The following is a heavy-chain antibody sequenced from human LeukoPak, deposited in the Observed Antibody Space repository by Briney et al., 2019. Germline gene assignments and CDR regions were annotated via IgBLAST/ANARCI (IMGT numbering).Heavy chain of an antibody. V-gene: IGHV3-30*04. J-gene: IGHJ4*02. CDR1: GFTFSSYA. CDR3: AKVGQNYDILTYYFDY. D-gene: IGHD3-9*01. Sequence: GRSLRLSCAASGFTFSSYAMHWVRQAPGKGLEWVAVISYDGSNKYYADSVKGRFTISRDNSKNTLYLQMNSLRVEDTAVYYCAKVGQNYDILTYYFDYWGQGTLVTVSS. CDR2: ISYDGSNK.